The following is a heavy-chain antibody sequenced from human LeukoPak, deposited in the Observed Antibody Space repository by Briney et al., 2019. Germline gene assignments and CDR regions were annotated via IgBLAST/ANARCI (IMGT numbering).Heavy chain of an antibody. CDR2: ISSSGSTI. D-gene: IGHD2-2*02. Sequence: GGSLRLSCAASGFTFSDYYMSWIRQAPGKGLEWVSYISSSGSTIYYADSVKGRFTFSRDNAKNSLYLQMNSLRAEDTAVYYCARGCSSTSCYTGFDYWGQGTLVTVSS. CDR3: ARGCSSTSCYTGFDY. CDR1: GFTFSDYY. V-gene: IGHV3-11*01. J-gene: IGHJ4*02.